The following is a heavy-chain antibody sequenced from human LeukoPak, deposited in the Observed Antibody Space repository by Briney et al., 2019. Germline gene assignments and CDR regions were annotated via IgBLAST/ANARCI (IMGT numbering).Heavy chain of an antibody. D-gene: IGHD6-13*01. CDR2: ISASGSA. J-gene: IGHJ4*02. CDR1: GGSIESHY. V-gene: IGHV4-4*07. Sequence: PSETLSLTCTVSGGSIESHYWSWIRQPAGKGLEWIGRISASGSANYNPSLRSRVTMSVDTSRNQVSLKVNSVTAADTAMYYCARGTAVGYGDVGDHWGQGTLVTVSS. CDR3: ARGTAVGYGDVGDH.